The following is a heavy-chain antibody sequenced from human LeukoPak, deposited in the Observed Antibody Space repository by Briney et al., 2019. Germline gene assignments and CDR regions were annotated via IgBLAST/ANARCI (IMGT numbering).Heavy chain of an antibody. D-gene: IGHD6-19*01. CDR3: ARDTAVAGMMGAGYFDS. Sequence: PGGSLRLSCAVSGFTVSSNYMSWVRQAPGKGLEWVSLIYSGGGTYYADSVKGRFTISRDNSKNTLYLQMNSLRAEDTAVYYCARDTAVAGMMGAGYFDSWGQGTLVTVSS. CDR1: GFTVSSNY. CDR2: IYSGGGT. J-gene: IGHJ4*02. V-gene: IGHV3-66*01.